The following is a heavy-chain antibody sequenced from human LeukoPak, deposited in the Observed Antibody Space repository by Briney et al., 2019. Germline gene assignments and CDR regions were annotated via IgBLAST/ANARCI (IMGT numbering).Heavy chain of an antibody. CDR1: GYTFPING. D-gene: IGHD3-22*01. V-gene: IGHV1-18*01. J-gene: IGHJ4*02. CDR2: ISAYNGDT. CDR3: ARAGSYDTSGYSAF. Sequence: ASVKVSCKASGYTFPINGISWVRQAPGQGLEWMGWISAYNGDTNYAQNFQGRVTMTTDTSTSTAYLDLRSLSSDDTAVYFCARAGSYDTSGYSAFWGRGTLVTVSS.